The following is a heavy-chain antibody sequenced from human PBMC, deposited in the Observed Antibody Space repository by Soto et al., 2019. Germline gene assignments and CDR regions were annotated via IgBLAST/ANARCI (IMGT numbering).Heavy chain of an antibody. J-gene: IGHJ6*02. D-gene: IGHD6-6*01. CDR2: ISSYNGNT. V-gene: IGHV1-18*01. CDR1: GYTFITYG. Sequence: QVQLVPSGAEVKKPGASVKVSCKASGYTFITYGISWVRQAPGQGLEWMGWISSYNGNTNYAQKLQGRVTMTTDTSTTTAYMELRSLRSDDTAVYYCARDRPTSSIRARDDYYAMDVWGQGTTVTVSS. CDR3: ARDRPTSSIRARDDYYAMDV.